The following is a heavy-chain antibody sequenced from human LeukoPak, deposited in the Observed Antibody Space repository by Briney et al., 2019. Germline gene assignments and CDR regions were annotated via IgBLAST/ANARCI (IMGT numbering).Heavy chain of an antibody. CDR3: ASFVVPAAYFDY. D-gene: IGHD2-2*01. J-gene: IGHJ4*02. CDR1: GVSISSGDYY. CDR2: IYYSGST. V-gene: IGHV4-30-4*01. Sequence: SETLSLTCTVSGVSISSGDYYWSWIRQPPGKGLEWIGYIYYSGSTYYNPSLKSRVTISVDTSKNQFSLKLSFVTAADTAVYYCASFVVPAAYFDYWGQGTLVTVSS.